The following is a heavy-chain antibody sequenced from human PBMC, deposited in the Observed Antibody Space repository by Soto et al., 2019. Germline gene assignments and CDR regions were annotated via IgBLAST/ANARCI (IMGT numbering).Heavy chain of an antibody. CDR1: GFSLSTSGMC. D-gene: IGHD3-22*01. V-gene: IGHV2-70*11. CDR3: ARTTAGYYYDSSGYYRFDY. J-gene: IGHJ4*02. Sequence: SGPTLVNPTQTLTLTCTFSGFSLSTSGMCVSWIRQPPGKALEWLARIDWDDDKYYSTSLKTRLTISKDTSKNQLVLTMTNMDPVDTATYYCARTTAGYYYDSSGYYRFDYWGQGTLVTVSS. CDR2: IDWDDDK.